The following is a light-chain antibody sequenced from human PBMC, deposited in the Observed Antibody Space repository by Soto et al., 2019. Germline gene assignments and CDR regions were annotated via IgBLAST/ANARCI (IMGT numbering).Light chain of an antibody. CDR1: ESISSN. CDR2: GAS. J-gene: IGKJ5*01. CDR3: QQYIKWPIT. Sequence: ELVMTQSPGTVSVSPGARVTLSCRASESISSNLAWYQQNPGQAPRLLIYGASARATDVPARFSGSGSGTECTLTIRSLQSEDGAVYDGQQYIKWPITFGQGTRLEI. V-gene: IGKV3-15*01.